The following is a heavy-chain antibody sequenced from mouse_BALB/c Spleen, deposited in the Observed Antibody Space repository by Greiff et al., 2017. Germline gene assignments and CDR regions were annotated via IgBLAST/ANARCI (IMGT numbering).Heavy chain of an antibody. V-gene: IGHV14-3*02. CDR3: YYLRWLDY. J-gene: IGHJ4*01. Sequence: EVQLQQSGAELVKPGASVKLSCTASGFNIKDTYMHWVKQRPEQGLEWIGRIDPANGNTKYDPKFQGKATITADTSSNTAYLQLSSLTSEDTAVYYIYYLRWLDYWGQGTTVTVSS. CDR1: GFNIKDTY. D-gene: IGHD1-1*01. CDR2: IDPANGNT.